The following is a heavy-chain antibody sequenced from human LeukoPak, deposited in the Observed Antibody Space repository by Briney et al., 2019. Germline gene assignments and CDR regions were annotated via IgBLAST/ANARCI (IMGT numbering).Heavy chain of an antibody. CDR2: INHSGST. CDR3: ARGGTVLRYFDWLRANYFDY. D-gene: IGHD3-9*01. V-gene: IGHV4-34*01. CDR1: GGSFSGYY. Sequence: PETLSLTCAVYGGSFSGYYWSWIRQPPGKGLEWIGEINHSGSTNYNPSLKSRVTISVDTSKNQFSLKLSSVTAADTAVYYCARGGTVLRYFDWLRANYFDYWGQGTLVTVSS. J-gene: IGHJ4*02.